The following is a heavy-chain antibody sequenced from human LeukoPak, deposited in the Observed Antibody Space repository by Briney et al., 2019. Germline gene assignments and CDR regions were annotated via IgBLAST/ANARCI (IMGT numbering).Heavy chain of an antibody. Sequence: PGGSLRLSCAASGFTVSNNYMSWVRQAPGKGLEWVSVISGSGGTTYYADSVKGRFTISRDSSKNTLYLQMNSLRAEDTAVYYCAKVSGGGLYYDGMDVWGQGTTVTVSS. V-gene: IGHV3-23*01. CDR2: ISGSGGTT. J-gene: IGHJ6*02. CDR1: GFTVSNNY. D-gene: IGHD1-14*01. CDR3: AKVSGGGLYYDGMDV.